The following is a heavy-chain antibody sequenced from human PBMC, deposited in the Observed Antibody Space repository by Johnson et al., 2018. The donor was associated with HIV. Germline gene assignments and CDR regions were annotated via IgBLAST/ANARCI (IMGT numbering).Heavy chain of an antibody. D-gene: IGHD3-10*01. Sequence: VQLGESGGGLVQSGGSLRLACVASGFIVGTKHMRWVPQAPGKGLEWVSVIYRGGSKYYADSVKGRFTISRDNSKNTVYLQMNSLRVEDTAVYYCARDRGLDAFDIWGQGTMVTVSS. J-gene: IGHJ3*02. CDR3: ARDRGLDAFDI. CDR1: GFIVGTKH. CDR2: IYRGGSK. V-gene: IGHV3-66*01.